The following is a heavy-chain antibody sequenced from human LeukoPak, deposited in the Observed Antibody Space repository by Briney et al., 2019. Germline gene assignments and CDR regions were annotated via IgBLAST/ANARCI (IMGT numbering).Heavy chain of an antibody. V-gene: IGHV3-21*01. CDR3: ARAEYYYDSSGYRFDY. CDR1: GFTFSSYS. D-gene: IGHD3-22*01. Sequence: GGSLRLSCAASGFTFSSYSMNWVRQAPGKGLEWGSSISSSSSYIYYADSVKGRFTISRDNAKNSLYLQMNSLRAEDTAVYYCARAEYYYDSSGYRFDYWGQGTLVTVSS. J-gene: IGHJ4*02. CDR2: ISSSSSYI.